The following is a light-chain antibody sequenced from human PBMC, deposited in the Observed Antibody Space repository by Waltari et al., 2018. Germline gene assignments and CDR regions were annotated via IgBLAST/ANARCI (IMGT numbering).Light chain of an antibody. CDR3: QQYFFTPYT. V-gene: IGKV1-NL1*01. J-gene: IGKJ2*01. CDR2: VAS. Sequence: DIQMTQSPSSLSASVGDRVTITCRASQGISNSLAWYQQKPGKAPKLLLSVASRLQSGVPSRFTGSGSGTDYTLTISSLQPEDFETYYCQQYFFTPYTFGQGTKLEI. CDR1: QGISNS.